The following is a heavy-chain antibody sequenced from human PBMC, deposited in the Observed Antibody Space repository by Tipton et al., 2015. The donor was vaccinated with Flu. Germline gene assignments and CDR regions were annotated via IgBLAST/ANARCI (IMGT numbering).Heavy chain of an antibody. CDR2: IYTSGST. CDR1: GGSIGSYY. J-gene: IGHJ3*02. V-gene: IGHV4-4*07. D-gene: IGHD3-22*01. CDR3: AGSLTYYYDSTAADAFDI. Sequence: TLSLTCTVSGGSIGSYYWSWIRQPAGKGLEWIGRIYTSGSTNYNPSLKSRVTMSVDTSKNQFSLKLSSVTAADTAVYYCAGSLTYYYDSTAADAFDIWGQGTMVTVSS.